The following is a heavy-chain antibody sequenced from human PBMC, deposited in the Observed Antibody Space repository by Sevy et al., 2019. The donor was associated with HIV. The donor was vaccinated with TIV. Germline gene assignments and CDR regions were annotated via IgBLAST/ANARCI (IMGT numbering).Heavy chain of an antibody. J-gene: IGHJ5*02. V-gene: IGHV4-61*02. CDR1: GGSISSGSYY. D-gene: IGHD6-19*01. CDR3: ARGAPYSSGWYEYNWFDP. Sequence: SETLSLTCTVSGGSISSGSYYWSWIRQPAGKGLEWIGRIYTSGSTNYNPSLKSRVTISVDTSKNQFSLKLSSVTAADTAVYYCARGAPYSSGWYEYNWFDPWGQGTLVTVSS. CDR2: IYTSGST.